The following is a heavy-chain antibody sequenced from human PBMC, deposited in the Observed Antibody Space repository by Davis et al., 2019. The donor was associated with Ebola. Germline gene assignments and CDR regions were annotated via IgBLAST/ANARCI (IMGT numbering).Heavy chain of an antibody. CDR3: ARDGASRRFLDPVFYMDV. D-gene: IGHD3-3*01. CDR1: GYTFTGYY. J-gene: IGHJ6*03. Sequence: ASVKVSCKASGYTFTGYYMHWVRQASGQGLEWMGWINPNSGGTNYAQKFQGRVTITRDTSASTAYMELSSLRSEDTAVYYCARDGASRRFLDPVFYMDVWGKGTTVTVSS. CDR2: INPNSGGT. V-gene: IGHV1-2*02.